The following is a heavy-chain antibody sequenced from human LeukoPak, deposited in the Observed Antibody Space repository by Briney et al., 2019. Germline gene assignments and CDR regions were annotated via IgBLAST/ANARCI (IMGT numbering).Heavy chain of an antibody. CDR2: ISGSSSSI. V-gene: IGHV3-48*02. Sequence: GGSLRLSCAASGFSFSNYAMSWVRPAPGKGLEWVSYISGSSSSIYYADSVKGRFTISRDNAKNSLYLQMNSLRDEDTAVYYCAREWDNWGQGTLVTVSS. CDR3: AREWDN. CDR1: GFSFSNYA. J-gene: IGHJ4*02. D-gene: IGHD1-26*01.